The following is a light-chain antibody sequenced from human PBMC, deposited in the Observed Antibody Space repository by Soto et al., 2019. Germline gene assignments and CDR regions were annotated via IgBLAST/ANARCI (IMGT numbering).Light chain of an antibody. CDR3: QQSYSTPIT. V-gene: IGKV1-39*01. Sequence: DIQMTQSPSSLSASVGDIVTITCRASQSISSYLNWYLQTPGEAPKLLIYTASSLQSGVPSRFSGSRSGTDFTLTISSLQPEDFATYYCQQSYSTPITFGQGTRLEIK. J-gene: IGKJ5*01. CDR1: QSISSY. CDR2: TAS.